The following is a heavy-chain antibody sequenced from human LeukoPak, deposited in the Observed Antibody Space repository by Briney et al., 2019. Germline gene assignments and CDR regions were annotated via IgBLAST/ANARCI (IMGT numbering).Heavy chain of an antibody. CDR2: IYHSGST. CDR3: ARDPRYSSTWYYYGLDV. J-gene: IGHJ6*02. Sequence: PSETLSLTCAVSGGSISSTEWWTWVRQPPGKGLEWIGEIYHSGSTNYNPSLKSRVTISVDKSKNQFSLKLSSVTAADTAVYYCARDPRYSSTWYYYGLDVWGQGTTVTVS. D-gene: IGHD6-13*01. CDR1: GGSISSTEW. V-gene: IGHV4-4*02.